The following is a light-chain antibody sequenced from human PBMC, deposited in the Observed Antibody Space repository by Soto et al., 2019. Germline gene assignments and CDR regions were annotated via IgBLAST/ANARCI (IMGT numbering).Light chain of an antibody. Sequence: QSALTQPRSVSGSPGQSVTISCTGTSSDVGGYNYVSWYQQHPDKAPKLMIFDVNKRPSGVPDRFSGSKSGNTASLTISGLQAEDEADYYCCSYAGSYTDVFGIGTKVTVL. CDR3: CSYAGSYTDV. V-gene: IGLV2-11*01. CDR1: SSDVGGYNY. CDR2: DVN. J-gene: IGLJ1*01.